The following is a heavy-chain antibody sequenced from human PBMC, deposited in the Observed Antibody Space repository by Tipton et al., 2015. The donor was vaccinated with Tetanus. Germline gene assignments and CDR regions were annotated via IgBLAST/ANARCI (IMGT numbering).Heavy chain of an antibody. V-gene: IGHV3-21*01. CDR3: ASGRTLDY. CDR1: GFTFSSYG. CDR2: ISSTSSYI. J-gene: IGHJ4*02. Sequence: SLRLSCEGSGFTFSSYGMHWVRQAPGRGLQWVASISSTSSYIYYADSVKGRFTISRDNAKNSLYLQINSLRAEDAALYYCASGRTLDYWGQGTLVTVSS.